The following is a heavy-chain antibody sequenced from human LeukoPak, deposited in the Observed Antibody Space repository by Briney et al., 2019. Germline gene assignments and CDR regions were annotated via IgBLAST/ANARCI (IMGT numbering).Heavy chain of an antibody. D-gene: IGHD5-12*01. CDR2: IYPSGST. Sequence: SETLSLTCTVSGGSISTYFWSWIRQPAGKGLEWIGRIYPSGSTNYNPSLKSRVTISIDKSKNQFSLSMTSVTAADTAVYYCARDRSGYSEYYFDYWGQGTLVTVSS. CDR1: GGSISTYF. V-gene: IGHV4-4*07. J-gene: IGHJ4*02. CDR3: ARDRSGYSEYYFDY.